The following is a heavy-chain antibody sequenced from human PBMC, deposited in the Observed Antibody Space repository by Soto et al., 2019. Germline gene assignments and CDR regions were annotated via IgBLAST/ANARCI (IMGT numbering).Heavy chain of an antibody. CDR2: ISYDGTNK. CDR1: GFGFSSCA. CDR3: AKAVTKVTPLGYDS. J-gene: IGHJ4*02. D-gene: IGHD4-17*01. Sequence: GGSLRLSCAASGFGFSSCAMHWVRQAPGKGLEWVAVISYDGTNKYYADSVKGRFIISRDNSKSTLYLQMNSLRTEDTAVYYCAKAVTKVTPLGYDSWGQGILVTVSS. V-gene: IGHV3-30*18.